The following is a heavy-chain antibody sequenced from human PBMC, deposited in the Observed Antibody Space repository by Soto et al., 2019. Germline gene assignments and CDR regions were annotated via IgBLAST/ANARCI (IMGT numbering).Heavy chain of an antibody. CDR1: GGSISSSSYY. D-gene: IGHD3-22*01. J-gene: IGHJ1*01. CDR3: ARHGIYYDSSGYYFQH. V-gene: IGHV4-39*01. Sequence: PSETLSLTCTVSGGSISSSSYYWGWIRQPPGKGLEWIGSIYYSGSTYYNPSLKSRVTISVDTSKNQFSLKLSSVTAADTAVYYCARHGIYYDSSGYYFQHWGQGTLVTVS. CDR2: IYYSGST.